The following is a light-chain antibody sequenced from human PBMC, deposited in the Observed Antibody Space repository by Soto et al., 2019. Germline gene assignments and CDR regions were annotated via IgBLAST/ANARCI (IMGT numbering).Light chain of an antibody. CDR3: QQYNNWPPWT. Sequence: MTQSPSTLSGSVLDIVSTAVLASQSVRGSLAWYQQKPGQAPRLLIYGASTRATGIPARFSGSGSGTEFTLTISSLQSEHFAVYYCQQYNNWPPWTFGQGTKVDIK. J-gene: IGKJ1*01. CDR2: GAS. V-gene: IGKV3-15*01. CDR1: QSVRGS.